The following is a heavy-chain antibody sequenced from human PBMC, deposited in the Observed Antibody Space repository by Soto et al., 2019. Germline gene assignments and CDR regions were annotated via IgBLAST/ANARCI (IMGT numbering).Heavy chain of an antibody. J-gene: IGHJ4*02. CDR3: ARTLPNRQLFDS. CDR2: IYYSGST. Sequence: SETLSLTCTVSGDSISSYYWSWIRQPPGKGLEWIGYIYYSGSTNYNPSLKSRVTISVDTSKNRFSLKLSSVTAADTAVYYCARTLPNRQLFDSWSQGTLVTVSS. CDR1: GDSISSYY. V-gene: IGHV4-59*01. D-gene: IGHD1-1*01.